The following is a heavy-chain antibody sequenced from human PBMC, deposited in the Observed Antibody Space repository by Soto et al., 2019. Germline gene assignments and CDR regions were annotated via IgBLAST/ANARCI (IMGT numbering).Heavy chain of an antibody. Sequence: QVHLVQSGAEVKKPGASVKVSCKGSGYGFTTYGITWVRQAPGQGLEWMAWISAHNGNTNYAQKLQGRVPVTRATSTTTAYMEQRSLRSDDTAVYYCARGRYGDYWGQGALVTCSS. D-gene: IGHD1-1*01. V-gene: IGHV1-18*01. J-gene: IGHJ4*02. CDR1: GYGFTTYG. CDR2: ISAHNGNT. CDR3: ARGRYGDY.